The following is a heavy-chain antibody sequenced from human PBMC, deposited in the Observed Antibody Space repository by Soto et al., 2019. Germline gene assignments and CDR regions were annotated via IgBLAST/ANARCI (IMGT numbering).Heavy chain of an antibody. J-gene: IGHJ6*02. Sequence: EVQLVESGGGLVKPGGSLRLSCAASGFTFSSYSMNWVRQAPGKGLEWVSSISSSSSYIYYADSVKGRFTISRDNAKNSLYRKMNTLRAEDTAVYYWAKSIQTPPSYYYGMDVWGQGTTVTFSS. CDR2: ISSSSSYI. D-gene: IGHD6-6*01. CDR3: AKSIQTPPSYYYGMDV. CDR1: GFTFSSYS. V-gene: IGHV3-21*01.